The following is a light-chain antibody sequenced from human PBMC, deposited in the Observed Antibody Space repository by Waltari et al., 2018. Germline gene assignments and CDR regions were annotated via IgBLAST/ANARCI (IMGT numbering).Light chain of an antibody. V-gene: IGKV4-1*01. CDR3: PQFDTTPSYT. CDR2: WAS. J-gene: IGKJ2*01. CDR1: QSALSRSNNKNY. Sequence: DIVMTQSPASLAVSLGERATINCKSSQSALSRSNNKNYLAWYQQKPGQPPKLLIYWASTRVSRVPDRFSGSWSGTNFTLTISSLQAEDVAVYYCPQFDTTPSYTFGQGTKLEIK.